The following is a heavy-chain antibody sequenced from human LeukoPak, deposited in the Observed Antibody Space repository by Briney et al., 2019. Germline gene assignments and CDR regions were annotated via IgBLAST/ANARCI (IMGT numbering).Heavy chain of an antibody. Sequence: PGGSLRLSCAASAFSFSSYAIHWVRQAPGKGLEWVAVISYDGNNKNYADSVKGRFTISRDNSKNTLYLQMKSLRGQDTAVYYCARDRGRQAVAGSYDAFDMWGQGTKVTVSS. D-gene: IGHD6-19*01. CDR1: AFSFSSYA. CDR2: ISYDGNNK. V-gene: IGHV3-30*04. CDR3: ARDRGRQAVAGSYDAFDM. J-gene: IGHJ3*02.